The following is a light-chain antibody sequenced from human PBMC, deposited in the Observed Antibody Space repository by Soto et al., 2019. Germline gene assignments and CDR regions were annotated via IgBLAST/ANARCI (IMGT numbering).Light chain of an antibody. Sequence: QTVVTQPPSVSGAPGQRVTISCTGSSSNIGADYDVHWYQHLPGAAPKLLIFGNFNRPSGVPDRFSGSKSVASAFLGITGLQAEDEADYYCQAFDSTLSGWVFGGGTQLTVL. J-gene: IGLJ3*02. CDR2: GNF. CDR1: SSNIGADYD. V-gene: IGLV1-40*03. CDR3: QAFDSTLSGWV.